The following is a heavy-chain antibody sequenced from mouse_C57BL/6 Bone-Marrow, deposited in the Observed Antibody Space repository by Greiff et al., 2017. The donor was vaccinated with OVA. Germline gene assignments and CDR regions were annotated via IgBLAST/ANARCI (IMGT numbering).Heavy chain of an antibody. CDR2: IHPNRGST. V-gene: IGHV1-64*01. J-gene: IGHJ3*01. CDR3: ARGRDGYSWFAD. CDR1: GYTFTSYW. Sequence: QVQLQQPGAELVKPGASVKLSCKASGYTFTSYWMHWVKQRPGQGLEWIGMIHPNRGSTNYNEKFKSKATLTVDTSSSTAYMQLSSLTSEASACYYCARGRDGYSWFADWGKGTLVTVSA. D-gene: IGHD2-3*01.